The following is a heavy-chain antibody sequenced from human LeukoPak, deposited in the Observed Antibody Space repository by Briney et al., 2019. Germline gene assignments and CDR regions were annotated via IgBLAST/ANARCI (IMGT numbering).Heavy chain of an antibody. CDR1: GGTFSSYA. CDR3: AREGAAAAFDY. Sequence: ASVKVSCKASGGTFSSYAISWVRQAPGQGLEWMEGIIPIFGTANYAQKFQGRVTITTDESTSTAYMELSSLRSEDTAVYYCAREGAAAAFDYWGQGTLVTVSS. J-gene: IGHJ4*02. D-gene: IGHD6-13*01. V-gene: IGHV1-69*05. CDR2: IIPIFGTA.